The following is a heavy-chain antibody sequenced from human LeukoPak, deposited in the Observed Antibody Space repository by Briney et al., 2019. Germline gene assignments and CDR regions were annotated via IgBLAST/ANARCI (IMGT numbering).Heavy chain of an antibody. V-gene: IGHV3-13*01. J-gene: IGHJ6*02. CDR2: IGTAGDT. CDR3: ARVPPGYYGMDV. CDR1: GFTFSSYD. Sequence: GGSLRLSCAASGFTFSSYDMHWVRQATGKGLECVSAIGTAGDTYYPGSVKGRFTISRESAKNSLYLQMNSLRAGDTAVYYCARVPPGYYGMDVWGQGTTVTVSS.